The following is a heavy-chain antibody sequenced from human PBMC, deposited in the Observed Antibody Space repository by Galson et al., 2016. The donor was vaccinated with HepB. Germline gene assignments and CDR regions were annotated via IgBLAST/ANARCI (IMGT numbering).Heavy chain of an antibody. J-gene: IGHJ6*02. CDR1: GFTFRSYG. CDR3: ARDGSLGPTVTTGGHGMDV. CDR2: IWYDGSNK. V-gene: IGHV3-33*01. Sequence: SLRLSCAASGFTFRSYGMHWVRQAPGKGLEWVAVIWYDGSNKYYADSVKGRFTISRDNSKNTLYLQMNSLRAEDTAVYYCARDGSLGPTVTTGGHGMDVWGRGTTVPVSS. D-gene: IGHD4-17*01.